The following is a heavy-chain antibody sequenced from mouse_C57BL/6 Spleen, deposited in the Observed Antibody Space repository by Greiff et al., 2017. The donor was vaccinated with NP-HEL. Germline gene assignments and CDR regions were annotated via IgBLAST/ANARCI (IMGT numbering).Heavy chain of an antibody. CDR3: AKNYYRSSYYAMDY. CDR2: IWRGGST. CDR1: GFSLTSYG. J-gene: IGHJ4*01. V-gene: IGHV2-5*01. D-gene: IGHD1-1*01. Sequence: VKLMESGPGLVQPSQSLSITCTVSGFSLTSYGVHWVRQSPGKGLEWLGVIWRGGSTDYNAAFMSRLSITKDNSKSQVFFKMNGLQADDTAIYYCAKNYYRSSYYAMDYWGQGTSVTVSS.